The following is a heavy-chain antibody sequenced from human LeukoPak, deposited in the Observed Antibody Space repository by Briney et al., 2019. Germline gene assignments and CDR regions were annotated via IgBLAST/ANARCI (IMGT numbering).Heavy chain of an antibody. CDR3: ERGPMVRGQEAYYYMDV. Sequence: SETLSLTCTFSVGSIIRYYWSGIRQPPGKGLEWMGYIYYSGSTNYNPSLKSRVTISVDTSKNQLSLKMSCVTAADAAVYYCERGPMVRGQEAYYYMDVWGKGTTVTVSS. D-gene: IGHD3-10*01. CDR2: IYYSGST. CDR1: VGSIIRYY. V-gene: IGHV4-59*01. J-gene: IGHJ6*03.